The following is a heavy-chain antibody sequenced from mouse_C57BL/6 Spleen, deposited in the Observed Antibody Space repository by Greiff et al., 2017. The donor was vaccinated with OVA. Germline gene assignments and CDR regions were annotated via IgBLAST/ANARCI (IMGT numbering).Heavy chain of an antibody. CDR1: GYTFTSYW. J-gene: IGHJ4*01. CDR3: ARGGNYAMDY. Sequence: VQLQQPGAELVKPGASVKLSCKASGYTFTSYWMQWVKQRPGQGLEWIGEIDPSDSYTNYNQKFKGKATLTVDPSASTAYMQLSSLTSEDSAVYYCARGGNYAMDYWGQGTSVTVSS. CDR2: IDPSDSYT. D-gene: IGHD1-1*02. V-gene: IGHV1-50*01.